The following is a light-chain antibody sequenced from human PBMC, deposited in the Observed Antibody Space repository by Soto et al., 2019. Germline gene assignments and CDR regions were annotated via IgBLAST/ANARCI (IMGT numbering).Light chain of an antibody. CDR1: SSDVGGYTY. Sequence: QSALTQPRSVSGSPGQSVTISCTGTSSDVGGYTYVSWYQQHPGKAPKLIIYDVTERPSGVPARFSGSKSGNTASLTISGLQAQDEADYSCCSYAGSYTYVFGTGTKLTVL. CDR2: DVT. CDR3: CSYAGSYTYV. J-gene: IGLJ1*01. V-gene: IGLV2-11*01.